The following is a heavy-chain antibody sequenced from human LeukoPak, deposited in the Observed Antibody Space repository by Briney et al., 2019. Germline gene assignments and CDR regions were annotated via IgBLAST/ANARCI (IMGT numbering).Heavy chain of an antibody. CDR1: DFSTSSGYY. CDR2: GYHSGNT. D-gene: IGHD4-23*01. V-gene: IGHV4-38-2*02. CDR3: ARVKQHDSGGNSNLFDY. Sequence: SETLSLTCSVSDFSTSSGYYWGWIGQPPGDALEWVGRGYHSGNTYYNPSLMSRVTISVDTSKSQFSLNLNSVTAADADVYYCARVKQHDSGGNSNLFDYWGQGILVTVSS. J-gene: IGHJ4*02.